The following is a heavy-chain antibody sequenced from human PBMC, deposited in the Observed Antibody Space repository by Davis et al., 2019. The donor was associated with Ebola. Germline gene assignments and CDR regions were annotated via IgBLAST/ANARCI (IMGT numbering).Heavy chain of an antibody. CDR2: ISKTGSTI. Sequence: PGGSLRLSCAASGFTFSSYEMNWVRQAPGKGPEWVSYISKTGSTISYADSVKGRFTISRDNAKNSLYLQMNSLRADDRAVYYCAREDGRGWFFLDYWGRGTLVTVSS. CDR3: AREDGRGWFFLDY. D-gene: IGHD6-19*01. J-gene: IGHJ4*02. V-gene: IGHV3-48*03. CDR1: GFTFSSYE.